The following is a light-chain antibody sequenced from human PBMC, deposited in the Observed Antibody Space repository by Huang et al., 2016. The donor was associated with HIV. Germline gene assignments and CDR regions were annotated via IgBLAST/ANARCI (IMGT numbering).Light chain of an antibody. J-gene: IGKJ1*01. CDR3: QQYDGSPQT. V-gene: IGKV3-20*01. Sequence: EIVLKQSPGTLSLSPGERATLSCRASQSISSSYLAWYQQKPGQAPRLLISGASSRATGIPDRFSGSGSGTDFTLTITRLEPEDFAVYYCQQYDGSPQTFGQGTKVEIK. CDR2: GAS. CDR1: QSISSSY.